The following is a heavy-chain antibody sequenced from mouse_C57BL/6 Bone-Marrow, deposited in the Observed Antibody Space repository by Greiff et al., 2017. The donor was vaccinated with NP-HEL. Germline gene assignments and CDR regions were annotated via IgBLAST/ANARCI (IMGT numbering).Heavy chain of an antibody. CDR2: INYDGSST. CDR1: GFTFSDYY. J-gene: IGHJ1*03. Sequence: EVMLVESEGGLVQPGSSMKLSCTASGFTFSDYYMAWVRQVPEKGLEWVANINYDGSSTYYLDSLKSRFIISRDNAKNILYLQMSSLKSEDTATYYCARVRPWYFDVWGTGTTVTVSS. CDR3: ARVRPWYFDV. V-gene: IGHV5-16*01.